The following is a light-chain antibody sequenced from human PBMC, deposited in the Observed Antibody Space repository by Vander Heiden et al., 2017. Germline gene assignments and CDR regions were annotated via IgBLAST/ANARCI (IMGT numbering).Light chain of an antibody. J-gene: IGKJ1*01. Sequence: DIQMTQSPSSLSASVGDRVTITCRASQRISSYLNWYQQKPGKAPKLLIYAASSWQRGVPSRFSGSGSGTDFTLTISSLQPEEFATYYCQQSNSTPQTFGQGTKVEIK. V-gene: IGKV1-39*01. CDR2: AAS. CDR1: QRISSY. CDR3: QQSNSTPQT.